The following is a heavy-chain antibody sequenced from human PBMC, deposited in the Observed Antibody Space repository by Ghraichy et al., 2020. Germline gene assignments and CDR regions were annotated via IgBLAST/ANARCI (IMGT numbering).Heavy chain of an antibody. CDR2: INHSGST. D-gene: IGHD6-13*01. J-gene: IGHJ6*02. CDR1: GGSFSGYY. CDR3: ARSIAARRTHQYYYYYYGMDV. V-gene: IGHV4-34*01. Sequence: GSLRLSCAVYGGSFSGYYWSWIRQPPGKGLEWIGEINHSGSTNYNPSLKSRVTISVDTSKNQFSLKLSSVTAADTAVYYCARSIAARRTHQYYYYYYGMDVWGQGTTVTVSS.